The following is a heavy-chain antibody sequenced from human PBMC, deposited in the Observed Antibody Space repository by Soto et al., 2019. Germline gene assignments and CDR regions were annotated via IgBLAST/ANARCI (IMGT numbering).Heavy chain of an antibody. CDR1: GGSFSGYY. J-gene: IGHJ5*02. V-gene: IGHV4-34*01. CDR2: INHSGST. Sequence: PSETLSLTCAVYGGSFSGYYWSWIRQPPGKGLEWIGEINHSGSTNYNPSLKSRVTISVDTSKNQFSLKLSSVTAADTAVYYCARVRGSGWYPSGWLDPWGQGTLVTVSS. D-gene: IGHD6-19*01. CDR3: ARVRGSGWYPSGWLDP.